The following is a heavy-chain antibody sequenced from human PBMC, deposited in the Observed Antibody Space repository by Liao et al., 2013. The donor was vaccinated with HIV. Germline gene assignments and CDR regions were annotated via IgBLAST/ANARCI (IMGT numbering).Heavy chain of an antibody. CDR1: GGSFSSHY. CDR3: ARTRAQIIRGSSSPFDY. CDR2: IKHSGST. D-gene: IGHD3-10*01. Sequence: QVQLQESNPGLVKPSETLSLTCAVYGGSFSSHYWSWIRQSPGKGLEWIGEIKHSGSTTHNPSLKSRVTMSVDTSKKQFSLKLSSVTAADTAIYYCARTRAQIIRGSSSPFDYWGQGILVTVS. J-gene: IGHJ4*02. V-gene: IGHV4-34*10.